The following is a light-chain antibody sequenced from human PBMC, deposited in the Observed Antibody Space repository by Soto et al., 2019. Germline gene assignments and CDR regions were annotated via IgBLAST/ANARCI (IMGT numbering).Light chain of an antibody. CDR2: DAS. CDR1: QSVSNN. Sequence: ILMTQSPATLSVSPGERATLSCRASQSVSNNLARYQQKPGQAPRLLLYDASTSATGIPTRFSGSESGTEFTLTISGLQSEDFAVYYCHQYNNWPPWTFGQGTKVEIK. V-gene: IGKV3-15*01. J-gene: IGKJ1*01. CDR3: HQYNNWPPWT.